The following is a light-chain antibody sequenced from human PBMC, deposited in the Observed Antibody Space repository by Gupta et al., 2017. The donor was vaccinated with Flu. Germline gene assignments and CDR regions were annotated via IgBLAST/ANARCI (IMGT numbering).Light chain of an antibody. J-gene: IGKJ2*01. CDR3: HQYSGSLYT. CDR2: KAS. Sequence: DIQMIQSPATLSASVGDRVIITCRASQSISNWLAWYQQKPGKAPKLLVYKASTLDSGVPSRFSGSGSGTEFTPTISSLQPDDFATYYCHQYSGSLYTFGQGAKLDIK. V-gene: IGKV1-5*03. CDR1: QSISNW.